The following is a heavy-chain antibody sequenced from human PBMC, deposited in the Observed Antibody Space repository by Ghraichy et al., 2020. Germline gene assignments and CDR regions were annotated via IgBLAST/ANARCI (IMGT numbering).Heavy chain of an antibody. V-gene: IGHV4-30-4*01. CDR3: ARAHPLFYSTAWYLDY. J-gene: IGHJ4*02. Sequence: SQTLSLTCTVSGASVSSGDDYWSWIRQSPGKGLEWIGNINHSGKIYYNSALKSRITLSLDTSRNQFSLKLTSLTAADTALYFCARAHPLFYSTAWYLDYWGRGTLVTVSS. CDR2: INHSGKI. CDR1: GASVSSGDDY. D-gene: IGHD3-3*01.